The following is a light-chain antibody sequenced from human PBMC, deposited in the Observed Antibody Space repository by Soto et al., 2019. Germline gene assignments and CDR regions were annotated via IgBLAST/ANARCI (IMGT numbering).Light chain of an antibody. CDR2: GTS. Sequence: EIVLTQSPATLSLSPGERATLSCRASQSVSSSHLAWYQQKPGQAPRLLIYGTSSRATGIPDRFSGSASGTDFTLSISRLDPEDFAVYYCQQYGLSLLTFGGGTKVHI. CDR1: QSVSSSH. CDR3: QQYGLSLLT. J-gene: IGKJ4*01. V-gene: IGKV3-20*01.